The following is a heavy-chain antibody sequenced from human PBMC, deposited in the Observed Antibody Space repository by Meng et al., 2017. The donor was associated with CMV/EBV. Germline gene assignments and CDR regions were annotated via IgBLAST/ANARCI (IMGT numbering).Heavy chain of an antibody. CDR1: GLLLRISGVG. D-gene: IGHD5-18*01. CDR2: IYWDDDK. Sequence: ICNVSCPTLVKPTRNLAQTCTFSGLLLRISGVGLCWIRQPPGKALDGLALIYWDDDKRYSPSLQSRLTITKDTSKNQVVLTMTNMDPVDTATYYCAHLDTAKLHFDYWGQGTLVTVSS. V-gene: IGHV2-5*02. J-gene: IGHJ4*02. CDR3: AHLDTAKLHFDY.